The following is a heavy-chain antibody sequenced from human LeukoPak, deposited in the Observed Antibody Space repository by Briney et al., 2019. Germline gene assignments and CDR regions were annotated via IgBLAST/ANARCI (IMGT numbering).Heavy chain of an antibody. CDR3: VRGGSSGWPFDY. Sequence: SQTLSLTCVISGDSVSSNTAAWNWIRQSPSRGLEWLGRTFYRAKWYYDYVLSVRSRITINADTSKNQVSLRLISVTPEDTAVYYCVRGGSSGWPFDYWGQGTRVTVSS. CDR2: TFYRAKWYY. CDR1: GDSVSSNTAA. D-gene: IGHD6-19*01. V-gene: IGHV6-1*01. J-gene: IGHJ4*02.